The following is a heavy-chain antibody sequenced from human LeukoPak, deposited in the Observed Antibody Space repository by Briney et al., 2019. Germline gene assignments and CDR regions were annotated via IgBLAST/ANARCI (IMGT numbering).Heavy chain of an antibody. CDR2: INPSGGST. V-gene: IGHV1-46*01. J-gene: IGHJ4*02. D-gene: IGHD6-19*01. CDR3: ARVPPVAGTGYYFDY. CDR1: GYTFTSYY. Sequence: GASVKVSCKASGYTFTSYYMHWVRQAPGQGLEWMGIINPSGGSTSYAQKFQGRVTMTRDTSTSTVYMELSSLRSEDTAVYYCARVPPVAGTGYYFDYWGQGTLVTVSS.